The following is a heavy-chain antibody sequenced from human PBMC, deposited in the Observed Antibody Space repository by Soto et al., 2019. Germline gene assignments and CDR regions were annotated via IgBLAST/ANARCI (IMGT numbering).Heavy chain of an antibody. Sequence: QVQLVQSGAEVKGPGASVKVSCKTSGYTFTNFYIHWVRQAPGQGLELMAIINPNGGSTNYAQRFQGRVILTSDTPTNTVYMELSNLRSDDTAVYYCSRGLGSGDFWGQGTLVTVSS. CDR1: GYTFTNFY. CDR2: INPNGGST. D-gene: IGHD3-3*01. V-gene: IGHV1-46*03. CDR3: SRGLGSGDF. J-gene: IGHJ4*02.